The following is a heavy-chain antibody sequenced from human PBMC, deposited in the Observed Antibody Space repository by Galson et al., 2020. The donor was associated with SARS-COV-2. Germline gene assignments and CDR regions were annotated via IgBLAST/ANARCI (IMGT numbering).Heavy chain of an antibody. CDR3: ARQKYSDTWSTGDGFDL. Sequence: GESLKISCKGSGYTYSTSWIAWVRQMPGKGLEWMGIIYPDDSDTRYSPSFQDQVTISADKSIRTAYLQWSRLRASDTAMYYCARQKYSDTWSTGDGFDLWGQGTRVIVSS. V-gene: IGHV5-51*01. J-gene: IGHJ3*01. D-gene: IGHD5-12*01. CDR1: GYTYSTSW. CDR2: IYPDDSDT.